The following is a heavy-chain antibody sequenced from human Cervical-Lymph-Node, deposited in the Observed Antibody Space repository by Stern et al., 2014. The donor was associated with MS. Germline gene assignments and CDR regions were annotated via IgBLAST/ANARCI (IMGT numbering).Heavy chain of an antibody. D-gene: IGHD6-19*01. J-gene: IGHJ6*02. V-gene: IGHV3-9*01. CDR2: ITWNRGQL. CDR3: AKDVGGGWFGMDV. CDR1: GFTFCGYS. Sequence: VQLQGSGGGLVQPGRSPRVSCAASGFTFCGYSLPWVRQAPGKGLEVVAGITWNRGQLAYADSVKGRFTISRDNAKNSLYLQMNSLRTEDTALYYCAKDVGGGWFGMDVWGQGTTVTVSS.